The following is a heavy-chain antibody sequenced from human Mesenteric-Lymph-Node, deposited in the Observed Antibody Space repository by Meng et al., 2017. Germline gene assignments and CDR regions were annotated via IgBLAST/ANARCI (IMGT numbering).Heavy chain of an antibody. CDR1: GFINSYA. CDR2: ISRNSRSI. Sequence: GGSLRLSCAASGFINSYAMHWVRQAPGKGLEWVSGISRNSRSIGYAGSVKGRFTISRDNAKKSLYLQMNSLRPEDTALYYCARDWAGATDYWGQGTLVTVSS. V-gene: IGHV3-9*01. J-gene: IGHJ4*02. D-gene: IGHD1-26*01. CDR3: ARDWAGATDY.